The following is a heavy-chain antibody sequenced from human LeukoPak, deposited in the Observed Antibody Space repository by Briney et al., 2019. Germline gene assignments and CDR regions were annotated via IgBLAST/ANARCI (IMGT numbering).Heavy chain of an antibody. V-gene: IGHV4-31*03. D-gene: IGHD2-2*02. J-gene: IGHJ3*02. Sequence: SSETLSLTCTVSGGSISSGGYYWSWIRQHPGKGLEWIGYIYYSGSTYYNPSLKSRVTISVDTSKNQFSLKLSSVTAADTAVYYCAREPIVVVPAAIVSNDAFDIWGQGTMVTVSS. CDR2: IYYSGST. CDR3: AREPIVVVPAAIVSNDAFDI. CDR1: GGSISSGGYY.